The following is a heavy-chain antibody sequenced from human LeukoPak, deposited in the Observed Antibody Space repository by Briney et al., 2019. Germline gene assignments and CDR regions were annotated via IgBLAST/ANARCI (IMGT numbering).Heavy chain of an antibody. J-gene: IGHJ4*02. D-gene: IGHD3-22*01. CDR2: ISGSGGST. V-gene: IGHV3-23*01. Sequence: GGSLRLSCAASGFTFSSYAMSWVRQAPGKGLEWVSAISGSGGSTYYADSVEGRFTISRDNSKNTLYLQMNSLRAEDTAVYYCAKVAQYYYDSSGSYYFDYWGQGTLVTVSS. CDR1: GFTFSSYA. CDR3: AKVAQYYYDSSGSYYFDY.